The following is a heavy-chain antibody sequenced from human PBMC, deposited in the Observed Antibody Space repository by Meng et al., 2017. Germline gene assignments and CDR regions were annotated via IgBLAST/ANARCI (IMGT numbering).Heavy chain of an antibody. Sequence: GSLRLSCAVSGYSISSGYYWGWIRQPPGKGLEWIGSIYHSGSTYYSPSHKSRVTISLVTSKNQFSLKVSSVTAADTAVYRCARSYGGYFSTYFDYWGQGTLVTSPQ. CDR1: GYSISSGYY. CDR3: ARSYGGYFSTYFDY. J-gene: IGHJ4*02. V-gene: IGHV4-38-2*01. CDR2: IYHSGST. D-gene: IGHD4-23*01.